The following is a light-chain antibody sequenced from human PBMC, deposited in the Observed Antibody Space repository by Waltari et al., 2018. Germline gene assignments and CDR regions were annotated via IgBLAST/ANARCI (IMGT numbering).Light chain of an antibody. CDR3: HLYGSART. J-gene: IGKJ4*01. V-gene: IGKV3-20*01. CDR1: QSVSNNY. Sequence: NVLTQSPGTLSLSPGERATLSCRASQSVSNNYLAWYQHQPGQAPRLLIYGASSRATGIPDRFSGSGSGTDFTLTINRLEPEDSAVYFCHLYGSARTFGGGTKVEIK. CDR2: GAS.